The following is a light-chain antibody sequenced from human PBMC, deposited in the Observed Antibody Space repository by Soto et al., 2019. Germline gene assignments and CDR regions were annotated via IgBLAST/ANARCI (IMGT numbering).Light chain of an antibody. CDR1: SSDVGGYNY. CDR2: EVS. Sequence: QSALTQPPSASGSPGQSVTISCTGTSSDVGGYNYVSWYQQHPGKAPKLMIYEVSKRPSGFPDRFSGSKSGNTASLNVSGLQAEDEADYYCSSYAGSKGVVFGGGTKLTVL. V-gene: IGLV2-8*01. CDR3: SSYAGSKGVV. J-gene: IGLJ2*01.